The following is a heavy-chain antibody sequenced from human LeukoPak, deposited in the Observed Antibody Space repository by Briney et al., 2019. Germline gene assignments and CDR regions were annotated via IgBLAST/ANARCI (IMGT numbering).Heavy chain of an antibody. CDR1: GFTFSSYG. CDR3: ARWAVTGTNYFDY. V-gene: IGHV3-30*03. D-gene: IGHD6-19*01. CDR2: ISYDGSNK. J-gene: IGHJ4*02. Sequence: GGSLRLSCAASGFTFSSYGMHWVRQAPGKGLDWVAVISYDGSNKYYADSVKGRFTISRDNAKNSLYLQMNSLRVEDTAVYYCARWAVTGTNYFDYWGQGTLVTVSS.